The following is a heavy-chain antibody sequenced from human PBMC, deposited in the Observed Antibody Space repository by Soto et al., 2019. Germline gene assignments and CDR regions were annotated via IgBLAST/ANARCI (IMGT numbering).Heavy chain of an antibody. J-gene: IGHJ1*01. CDR1: GFTVSNKY. CDR2: IYSDGTT. CDR3: ARVDI. Sequence: EVQLVESGGGWIQPGGSLRLSCTVSGFTVSNKYMTWVRQAPGKGPEWVSVIYSDGTTVYADSVKGRFTISRDNSKNTVYLQMISLRAEDTAVYYCARVDIWGQGTLVTVSS. V-gene: IGHV3-53*01.